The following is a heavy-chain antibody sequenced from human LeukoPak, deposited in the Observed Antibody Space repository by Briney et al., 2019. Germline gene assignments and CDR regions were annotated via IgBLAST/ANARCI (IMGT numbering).Heavy chain of an antibody. CDR1: GFTFSSYG. J-gene: IGHJ5*02. CDR2: IRYDGNNK. V-gene: IGHV3-30*02. Sequence: GGSLRLSCAASGFTFSSYGMHWVRQAPGKGLEWVAFIRYDGNNKYYADSVKGRFTIPRDNSKNTLYLQMNSLRAEDTAVYYCAKPPVDTAMALKWFDPWGQGTLVTVFS. CDR3: AKPPVDTAMALKWFDP. D-gene: IGHD5-18*01.